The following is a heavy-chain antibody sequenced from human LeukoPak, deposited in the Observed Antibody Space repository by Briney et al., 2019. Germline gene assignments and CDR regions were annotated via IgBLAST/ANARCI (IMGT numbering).Heavy chain of an antibody. CDR2: INHSGST. J-gene: IGHJ4*02. D-gene: IGHD3-10*01. V-gene: IGHV4-34*10. CDR1: GGSFSGYY. CDR3: ARASGSGSYYSDY. Sequence: SETLSLTYAVYGGSFSGYYWSWIRQPPGKGLEWIGEINHSGSTNYNPSLKSRVTMSVDTSKNQFYLKLSSVTAADTAVYYCARASGSGSYYSDYWGQGTLVTVSS.